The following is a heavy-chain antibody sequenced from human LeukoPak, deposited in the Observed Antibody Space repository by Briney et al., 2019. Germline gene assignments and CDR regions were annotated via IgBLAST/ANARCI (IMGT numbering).Heavy chain of an antibody. Sequence: PGGSLRLSCAASGFTFSDYYMSWIRQAPGKGLEWVSYISSSGSTIYYADSVKGRFTISRDNAKNSLYLQMNSLRAEDTAVYYCARDPILTGYNWSDPWGQGTLVTVSS. J-gene: IGHJ5*02. CDR1: GFTFSDYY. CDR2: ISSSGSTI. D-gene: IGHD3-9*01. V-gene: IGHV3-11*01. CDR3: ARDPILTGYNWSDP.